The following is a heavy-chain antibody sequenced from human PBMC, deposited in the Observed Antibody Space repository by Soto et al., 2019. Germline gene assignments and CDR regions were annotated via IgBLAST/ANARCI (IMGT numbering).Heavy chain of an antibody. Sequence: EVQLVESGGTLVQPGGSLRLSCAASGFIFSTFWMHWVRQAPGKGLEWVSRINSDGSKTTYADSVKGRFTISSDNAKNTVYLQMNSLRGEDTAVYYCATVATNSYNWLDPWGQGTLVTVSS. J-gene: IGHJ5*02. D-gene: IGHD5-12*01. CDR1: GFIFSTFW. CDR3: ATVATNSYNWLDP. V-gene: IGHV3-74*01. CDR2: INSDGSKT.